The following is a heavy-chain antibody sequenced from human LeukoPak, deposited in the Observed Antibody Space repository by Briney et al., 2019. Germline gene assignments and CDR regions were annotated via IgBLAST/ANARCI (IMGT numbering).Heavy chain of an antibody. J-gene: IGHJ4*02. D-gene: IGHD3-22*01. Sequence: GGSLRLSCAASGFTFSNYAMHWVRQTPGKGLEWVALISYDGRNKYYADSVKGRFTISRDNSKNTLYLQMNSLGAEDTAVYYCANQLYDSSGYYYPYYFDCWGQGTLVTVSS. V-gene: IGHV3-30-3*01. CDR1: GFTFSNYA. CDR3: ANQLYDSSGYYYPYYFDC. CDR2: ISYDGRNK.